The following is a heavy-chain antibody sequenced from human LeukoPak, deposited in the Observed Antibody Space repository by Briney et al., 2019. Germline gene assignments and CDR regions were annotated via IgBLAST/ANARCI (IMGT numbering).Heavy chain of an antibody. CDR1: GGSLSSYY. Sequence: SETLSLTCTVSGGSLSSYYWSWIRQPPGKGLEWIGYIYHSGSTNYNPSLKSRVTISVDTSKNQFSLKLSSVTAADTAVYYCARDLGSSGWYPDWYCDLWGRGTLVTVSS. CDR3: ARDLGSSGWYPDWYCDL. J-gene: IGHJ2*01. V-gene: IGHV4-59*01. CDR2: IYHSGST. D-gene: IGHD6-19*01.